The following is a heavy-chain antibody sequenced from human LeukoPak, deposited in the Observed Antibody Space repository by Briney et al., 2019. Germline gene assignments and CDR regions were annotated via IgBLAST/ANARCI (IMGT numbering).Heavy chain of an antibody. V-gene: IGHV1-8*01. J-gene: IGHJ4*02. CDR2: MNPNSGNT. D-gene: IGHD2-2*01. CDR1: GYTFTSYD. Sequence: ASVKVSCKASGYTFTSYDINWVRQATGQGLEWMGWMNPNSGNTGYAQKFQGRVTMTRNTSISTAYMELSSLRSEDTAVYYCTVVPASPAESYYFDYWGQGTLVTVSS. CDR3: TVVPASPAESYYFDY.